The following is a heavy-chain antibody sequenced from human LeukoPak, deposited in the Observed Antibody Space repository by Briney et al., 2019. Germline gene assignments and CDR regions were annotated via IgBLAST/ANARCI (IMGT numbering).Heavy chain of an antibody. CDR3: AIRPGRDGYNFYYFDY. D-gene: IGHD5-24*01. Sequence: PGGSLRLSCAASGFTFSSYSMNWVRQAPGKGLEWVAFIRYDGSVEYGDSVKGRFTISRDNPKNMLYLQMNSLRAEDTAVYYCAIRPGRDGYNFYYFDYWGQGTLVTVSS. CDR1: GFTFSSYS. CDR2: IRYDGSVE. J-gene: IGHJ4*02. V-gene: IGHV3-30*02.